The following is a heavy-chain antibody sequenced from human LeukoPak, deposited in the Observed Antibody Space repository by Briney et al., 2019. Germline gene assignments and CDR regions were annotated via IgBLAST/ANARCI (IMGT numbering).Heavy chain of an antibody. CDR1: GFTFSNYN. Sequence: PGGSLRLSCAASGFTFSNYNMNWVRRAPGKGLEWVSSISSSSSYIYYADSVKDRLTISRDNANNSLYLQMNSLRAEDTTVYYCARGDSGGMDYWGQGTLVTVSS. CDR3: ARGDSGGMDY. CDR2: ISSSSSYI. D-gene: IGHD3-16*01. J-gene: IGHJ4*02. V-gene: IGHV3-21*01.